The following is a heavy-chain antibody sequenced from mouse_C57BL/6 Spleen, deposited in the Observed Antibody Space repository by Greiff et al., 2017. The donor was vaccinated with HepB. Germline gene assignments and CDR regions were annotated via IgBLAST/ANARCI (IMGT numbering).Heavy chain of an antibody. J-gene: IGHJ4*01. Sequence: EVQGVESGEGLVKPGGSLKLSCAASGFTFSSYAMSWVRQTPEKRLEWVAYISSGGDYIYYADTVKGRFTISRDNARNTLYLQMSSLKSEDTAMYYCTRESYSNYGGGAMDYWGQGTSVTVSS. V-gene: IGHV5-9-1*02. D-gene: IGHD2-5*01. CDR1: GFTFSSYA. CDR3: TRESYSNYGGGAMDY. CDR2: ISSGGDYI.